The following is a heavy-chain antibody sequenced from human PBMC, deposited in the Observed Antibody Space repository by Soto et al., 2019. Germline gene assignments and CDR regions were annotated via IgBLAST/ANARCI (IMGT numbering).Heavy chain of an antibody. CDR2: INHSGST. J-gene: IGHJ4*02. Sequence: SETLSLTCALYGSSFSGYYWSWIRQPPGKGLEWIGEINHSGSTNYNPSLKSRVTISVDTSKNQFSLKLSSVTAADTAVYYCARGLYYYDSSGYFDYWGQGTLVTVS. CDR3: ARGLYYYDSSGYFDY. CDR1: GSSFSGYY. V-gene: IGHV4-34*01. D-gene: IGHD3-22*01.